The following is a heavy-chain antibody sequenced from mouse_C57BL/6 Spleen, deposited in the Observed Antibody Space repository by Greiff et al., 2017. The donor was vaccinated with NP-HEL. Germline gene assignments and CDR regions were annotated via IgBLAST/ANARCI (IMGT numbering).Heavy chain of an antibody. Sequence: EVKLVESGGGLVQPGGSLSLSCAASGFTFTDYYMSWVRQPPGKALEWMGFIRNKANGYTTEYSASVKGRFTISRDTTQSILYLQMNAQRCEDRATYYCARYRGTGYATDYWGQGTSVTVSS. CDR1: GFTFTDYY. V-gene: IGHV7-3*01. CDR2: IRNKANGYTT. J-gene: IGHJ4*01. D-gene: IGHD3-3*01. CDR3: ARYRGTGYATDY.